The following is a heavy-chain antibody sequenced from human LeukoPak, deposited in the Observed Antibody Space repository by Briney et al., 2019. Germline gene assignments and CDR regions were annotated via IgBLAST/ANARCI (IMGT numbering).Heavy chain of an antibody. D-gene: IGHD6-13*01. V-gene: IGHV3-30*02. Sequence: PGGSLRLSCAASGFTFSTYGMHWVRQAPGKGLEWVAFIRYDGSNKYYADSVKGRFTISRDDSKNTLYLQMNSLRAEDTAVYYCAKDGELSSWYRNYYYYMDVWGKGTTVTISS. CDR1: GFTFSTYG. J-gene: IGHJ6*03. CDR2: IRYDGSNK. CDR3: AKDGELSSWYRNYYYYMDV.